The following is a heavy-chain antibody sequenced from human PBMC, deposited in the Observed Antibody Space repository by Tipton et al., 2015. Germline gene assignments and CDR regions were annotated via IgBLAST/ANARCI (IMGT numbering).Heavy chain of an antibody. CDR1: NGSISGYY. CDR2: IYSGGST. CDR3: ARTSTYHDIMTGYLTYYFDY. Sequence: TLSLTCSVSNGSISGYYWSWIRQPAGKGLEWIGRIYSGGSTNYNPSLKSRVTMSVDTPKNKFSLKLISVTAADTAVYYCARTSTYHDIMTGYLTYYFDYSGQGTLVTVSS. V-gene: IGHV4-4*07. D-gene: IGHD3-9*01. J-gene: IGHJ4*02.